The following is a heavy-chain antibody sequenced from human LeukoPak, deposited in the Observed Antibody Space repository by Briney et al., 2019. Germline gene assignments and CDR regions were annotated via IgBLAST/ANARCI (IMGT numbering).Heavy chain of an antibody. Sequence: GGSLRLSCVASGFILGDFAMDWVRQAPGKGLEWVSYISASSSAIFYGASVKGRFTISRDNAKNSLFLQMDNLRAEDTAVYYCARGVGRVGSNFDFWGQGTLVTVSS. CDR2: ISASSSAI. CDR3: ARGVGRVGSNFDF. D-gene: IGHD1-26*01. J-gene: IGHJ4*02. V-gene: IGHV3-48*01. CDR1: GFILGDFA.